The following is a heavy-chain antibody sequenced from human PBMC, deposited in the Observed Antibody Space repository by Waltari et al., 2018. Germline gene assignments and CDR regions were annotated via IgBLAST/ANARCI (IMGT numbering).Heavy chain of an antibody. D-gene: IGHD2-2*01. CDR3: ARDLPGSTSYYYYGMDV. Sequence: EVQLVESGGGLVQPGGSLRLSCAASGFTFGSYSMNWVRQAPGKGLEWVSYISSSSSTIYYADSVKGRFTISRDNAKNSLYLQMNSLRAEDTAVYYCARDLPGSTSYYYYGMDVWGQGTTVTVSS. CDR1: GFTFGSYS. V-gene: IGHV3-48*01. J-gene: IGHJ6*02. CDR2: ISSSSSTI.